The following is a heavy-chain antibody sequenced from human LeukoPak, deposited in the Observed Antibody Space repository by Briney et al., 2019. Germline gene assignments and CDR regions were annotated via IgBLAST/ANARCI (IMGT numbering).Heavy chain of an antibody. CDR3: ASGDYGEPFYYFDY. D-gene: IGHD4-17*01. CDR1: GGSISSGGYY. V-gene: IGHV4-31*03. CDR2: IYYSGST. Sequence: PSQTLSLTCTVSGGSISSGGYYWSWIRQHPGKGLEWIGYIYYSGSTYYNPSLKSRVTISVDTSKNQFSLKLSSVTAADTAVYYCASGDYGEPFYYFDYWGQGTLVTVSP. J-gene: IGHJ4*02.